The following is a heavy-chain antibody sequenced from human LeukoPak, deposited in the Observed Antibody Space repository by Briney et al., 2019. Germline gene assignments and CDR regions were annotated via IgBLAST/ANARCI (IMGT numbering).Heavy chain of an antibody. CDR3: ARPASAYYVNEGFDI. J-gene: IGHJ3*02. V-gene: IGHV4-59*01. CDR1: GDFITSYY. CDR2: IYHSGST. D-gene: IGHD3-3*01. Sequence: ASETLSLTCTVSGDFITSYYWNWIRQPPGKGLEWIGHIYHSGSTNYNPSLKSRVTTSVDTSKNQISLKLSSVTAADTAVYYCARPASAYYVNEGFDIWGQGTMVTVSS.